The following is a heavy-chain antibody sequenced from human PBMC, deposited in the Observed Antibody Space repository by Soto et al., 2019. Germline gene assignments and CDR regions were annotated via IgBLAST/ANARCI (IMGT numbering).Heavy chain of an antibody. D-gene: IGHD3-22*01. CDR2: ISGSGGST. CDR1: GFTFSSYA. V-gene: IGHV3-23*01. J-gene: IGHJ4*02. CDR3: AKLAYYYDSSGYYYRATYFDY. Sequence: EVQLLESGGGLVQPGGSLRLSCAASGFTFSSYAMSWVRQAPGKGLEWVSAISGSGGSTYDADSVKGRFTISRDNSKNPLYLQMNSLRAEDTAVYYCAKLAYYYDSSGYYYRATYFDYWGQGTLVTVSS.